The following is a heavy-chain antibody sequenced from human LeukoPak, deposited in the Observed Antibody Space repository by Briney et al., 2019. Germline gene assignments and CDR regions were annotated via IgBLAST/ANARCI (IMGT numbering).Heavy chain of an antibody. J-gene: IGHJ4*02. CDR1: GGSISSYY. CDR3: ARLGHY. CDR2: IYYSGST. D-gene: IGHD3-10*01. V-gene: IGHV4-59*08. Sequence: SETLSLTCTVSGGSISSYYWSWIRQPPGKGLEWIGYIYYSGSTNYNPSLKSRVTISVDTSKNQFSLKLSSVTAADTAVYYCARLGHYWGQGTLVTVSS.